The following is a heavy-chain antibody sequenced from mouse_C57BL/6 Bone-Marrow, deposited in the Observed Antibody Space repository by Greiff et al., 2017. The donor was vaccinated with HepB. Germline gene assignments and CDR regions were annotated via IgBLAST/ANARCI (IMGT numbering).Heavy chain of an antibody. J-gene: IGHJ4*01. CDR3: ARRYGSSYYAMDY. Sequence: VQLQQPGAELVKPGASVKMSCKASGYTFTSYWITWVKQRPGQGLEWIGDIYPGSGSTNYNEKFKSKATLTVDTSSSTAYMQLSSLTSEDSAVYYCARRYGSSYYAMDYWGQGTSVTVSS. CDR1: GYTFTSYW. V-gene: IGHV1-55*01. D-gene: IGHD1-1*01. CDR2: IYPGSGST.